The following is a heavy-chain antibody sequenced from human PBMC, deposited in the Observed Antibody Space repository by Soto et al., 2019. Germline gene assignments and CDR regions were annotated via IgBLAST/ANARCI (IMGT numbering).Heavy chain of an antibody. J-gene: IGHJ5*02. CDR1: GVSLHSDSYA. CDR3: VRGRDCATGDACHRYCDA. Sequence: QVRLQESGPGLVKPSQTLSLTCTVSGVSLHSDSYAWGWIRQPPGKGLEWIGHIYSRGSTYSNPSLNGPVAMTVDTSQNHFSATLTSVTAADTAVYVCVRGRDCATGDACHRYCDAWGKGIKVAVSS. V-gene: IGHV4-30-4*01. CDR2: IYSRGST. D-gene: IGHD2-21*01.